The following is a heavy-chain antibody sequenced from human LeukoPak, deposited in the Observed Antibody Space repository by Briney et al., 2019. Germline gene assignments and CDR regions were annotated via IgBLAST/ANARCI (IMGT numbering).Heavy chain of an antibody. CDR2: IGTSSDTI. D-gene: IGHD4-17*01. V-gene: IGHV3-48*01. CDR1: GFTFSSYS. CDR3: ARVGFGDYLLDS. J-gene: IGHJ4*02. Sequence: PGGSLRLSCAASGFTFSSYSMNWVRQAPGKGLEWVSYIGTSSDTIYYADSVKGRFTISRDNAKNSLYLQMNSLRAEDTAVYYCARVGFGDYLLDSWGQGTLVTVSS.